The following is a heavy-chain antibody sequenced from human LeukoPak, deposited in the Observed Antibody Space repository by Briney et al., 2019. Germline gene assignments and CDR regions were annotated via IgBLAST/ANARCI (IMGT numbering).Heavy chain of an antibody. D-gene: IGHD2-21*02. CDR3: ARVKIGDGYFDY. Sequence: KSSETLSLTCTVSGGSISSYYWSWIRQPPGKGLEWIGYIYYSGSTNYNPSLKGRVTISVDTSKNQFSLKLSSVTAADTAVYYCARVKIGDGYFDYWGQGTLVTASS. V-gene: IGHV4-59*01. CDR1: GGSISSYY. J-gene: IGHJ4*02. CDR2: IYYSGST.